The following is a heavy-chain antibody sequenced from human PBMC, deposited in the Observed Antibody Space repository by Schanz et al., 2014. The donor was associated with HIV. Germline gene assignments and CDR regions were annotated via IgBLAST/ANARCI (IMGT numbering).Heavy chain of an antibody. J-gene: IGHJ4*02. D-gene: IGHD2-8*01. CDR3: AKAKTELMVYPLFDY. V-gene: IGHV3-30*18. CDR2: ISYDGRNK. CDR1: GFTFNSYG. Sequence: VQLVESGGGMVQPGRSLRLSCAASGFTFNSYGMHWVRQAPGKGLEWVSVISYDGRNKLYADSVKGRFTISRDNSKNTMYLKMNSLRVDDTAVYYCAKAKTELMVYPLFDYWGQGTLVTVSS.